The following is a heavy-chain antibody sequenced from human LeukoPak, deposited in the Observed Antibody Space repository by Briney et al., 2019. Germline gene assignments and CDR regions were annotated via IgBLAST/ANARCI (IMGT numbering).Heavy chain of an antibody. V-gene: IGHV1-69*13. CDR2: IIPIFGTA. J-gene: IGHJ4*02. D-gene: IGHD6-13*01. CDR1: VGTFSSYA. Sequence: SVKVSCKASVGTFSSYAISWVRQAPGQGLEWMGGIIPIFGTANYAQKFQGRVTITADESTSTAYMELSSLRSEDTAVYYCARGIAGSLTFDYWGQGTLVTVSS. CDR3: ARGIAGSLTFDY.